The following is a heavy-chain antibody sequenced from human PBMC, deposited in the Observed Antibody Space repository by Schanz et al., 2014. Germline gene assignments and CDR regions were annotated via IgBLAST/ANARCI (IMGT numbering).Heavy chain of an antibody. CDR3: ARDLSSLIQGDV. Sequence: EVQLLESGGDLVKPGGSLRLSCAASGFTFTTYAMTWVRQAPGKGLEWVSNISPTGSSTYYADSVKGRFTISRDNSKNTLYLQMNSLRAEDTAIYFCARDLSSLIQGDVWGKGTTVTVSS. J-gene: IGHJ6*04. CDR1: GFTFTTYA. V-gene: IGHV3-23*01. D-gene: IGHD2-2*01. CDR2: ISPTGSST.